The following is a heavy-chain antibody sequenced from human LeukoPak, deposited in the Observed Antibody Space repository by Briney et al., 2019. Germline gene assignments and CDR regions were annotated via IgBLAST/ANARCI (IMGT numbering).Heavy chain of an antibody. J-gene: IGHJ4*02. CDR3: AREVQTVAGSTMFDY. Sequence: GGSLRLSCAASGFTFSSCSMNWVRQAPGKGLEWVSSISSSSSYIYYADSVKGRFTISRDNAKNSLYLQMNSLRAEDTAVYYCAREVQTVAGSTMFDYWGQGTLVTVSS. D-gene: IGHD6-19*01. V-gene: IGHV3-21*01. CDR1: GFTFSSCS. CDR2: ISSSSSYI.